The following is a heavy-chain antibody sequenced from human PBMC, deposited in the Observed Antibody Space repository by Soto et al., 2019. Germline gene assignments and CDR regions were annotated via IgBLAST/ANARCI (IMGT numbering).Heavy chain of an antibody. CDR1: GFTFSGSA. V-gene: IGHV3-73*01. CDR3: TREGEVPAAMLWYFDL. Sequence: GGSLRLSCAASGFTFSGSAMHWVRQASGKGLEWVGRIRSKANSYATAYAASVKGRFTISRDDSKNTAYLQMNSLKTEDTAVYYCTREGEVPAAMLWYFDLWGSGTLVTVSS. J-gene: IGHJ2*01. CDR2: IRSKANSYAT. D-gene: IGHD2-2*01.